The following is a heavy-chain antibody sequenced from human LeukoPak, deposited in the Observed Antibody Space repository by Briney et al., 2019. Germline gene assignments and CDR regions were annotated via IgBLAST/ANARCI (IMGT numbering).Heavy chain of an antibody. CDR1: RFTFDDYA. Sequence: PGGSLRLSCAASRFTFDDYAMHWVRQAPGKGLEWVSGISWNSGSIGYADSVKGRFTISRDNAKNSLYLQMNSLRAEDMALYYCAKEACSSTSCYHDAFDIWGQGTMVTVSS. CDR3: AKEACSSTSCYHDAFDI. D-gene: IGHD2-2*01. V-gene: IGHV3-9*03. CDR2: ISWNSGSI. J-gene: IGHJ3*02.